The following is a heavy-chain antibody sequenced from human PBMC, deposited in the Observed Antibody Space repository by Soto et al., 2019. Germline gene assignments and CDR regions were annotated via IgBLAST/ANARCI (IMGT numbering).Heavy chain of an antibody. V-gene: IGHV3-15*01. D-gene: IGHD3-22*01. J-gene: IGHJ4*02. Sequence: PGGSLRLSCAASGFTFSNAWMSWVRQAPGKGLEWVGRIKSKTDGGTTDYAAPVKGRFTISRDDSKNTLYQQMNSLKTDDTAVYYCTTDFYYDSSGYLSWGQGTLVTVSS. CDR1: GFTFSNAW. CDR2: IKSKTDGGTT. CDR3: TTDFYYDSSGYLS.